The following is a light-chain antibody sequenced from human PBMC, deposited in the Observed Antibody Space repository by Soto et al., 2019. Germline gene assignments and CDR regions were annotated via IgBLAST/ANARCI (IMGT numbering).Light chain of an antibody. CDR2: SNN. V-gene: IGLV1-44*01. CDR3: AAWDDSLNVYV. J-gene: IGLJ1*01. Sequence: QSVLTQPPSASGTPGQRVTISCSGSSSNIGSNTVNWYQQLPGTAPKLLIYSNNQRPSGVPDRFSGSKSGTSASLAISGPQSENEANYSWAAWDDSLNVYVLGTGTRVTVL. CDR1: SSNIGSNT.